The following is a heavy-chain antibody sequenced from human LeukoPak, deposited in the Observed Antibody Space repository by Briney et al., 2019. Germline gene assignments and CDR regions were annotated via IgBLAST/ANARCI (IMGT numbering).Heavy chain of an antibody. CDR3: ARRKYYDYVWGSHNFDY. V-gene: IGHV4-34*01. CDR2: INHSGST. D-gene: IGHD3-16*01. J-gene: IGHJ4*02. Sequence: PSETLSLTCAVYGGSFSGYYCSWIRQPPGKGLEWIGEINHSGSTNYNPSLKSRVTISVDTSKNQFSLKLSSVTAADTAVYYCARRKYYDYVWGSHNFDYWGQGTLVTVSS. CDR1: GGSFSGYY.